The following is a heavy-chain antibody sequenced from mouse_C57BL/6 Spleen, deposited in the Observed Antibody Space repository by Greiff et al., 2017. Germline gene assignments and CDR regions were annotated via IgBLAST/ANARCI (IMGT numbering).Heavy chain of an antibody. CDR3: ARGLLCP. Sequence: QVPLQQPGAELVKPGASVKMSCKASGYTFTSYWITWVKQRPGQGLEWIGDIYPGSGSTNYNEKFKGKATLTVDTSSSTAYMQLSSLTSEDSAVYYCARGLLCPWGQGTLVTVCA. J-gene: IGHJ3*01. V-gene: IGHV1-55*01. CDR2: IYPGSGST. D-gene: IGHD2-1*01. CDR1: GYTFTSYW.